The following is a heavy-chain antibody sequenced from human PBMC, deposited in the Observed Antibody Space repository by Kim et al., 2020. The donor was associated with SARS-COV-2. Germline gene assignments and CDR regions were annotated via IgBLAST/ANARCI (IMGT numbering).Heavy chain of an antibody. J-gene: IGHJ4*02. V-gene: IGHV3-11*01. CDR1: GFTFSDYY. CDR2: ISSSGSTI. CDR3: ARARHGVVPAATYADY. D-gene: IGHD2-2*01. Sequence: GGSLRLSCAASGFTFSDYYMSWIRQAPGKGLEWVSYISSSGSTIYYADSVKGRFTISRDNAKNSLYLQMNSLRAEDTAVYYCARARHGVVPAATYADYWGQGTLVTVSS.